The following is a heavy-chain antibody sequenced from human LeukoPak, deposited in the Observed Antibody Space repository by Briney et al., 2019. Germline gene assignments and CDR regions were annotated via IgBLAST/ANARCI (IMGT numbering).Heavy chain of an antibody. J-gene: IGHJ4*02. V-gene: IGHV3-15*07. CDR3: TTPRGIPN. Sequence: GGSLRLSCAASGFTLSNVWMNWVRQAPGKGLEWVGRIKSKTDGGTTDYAAPVKGRFTVSRDESENMIYLEMNSLKIEDTAVYYCTTPRGIPNWGQGTLVTVSS. CDR2: IKSKTDGGTT. CDR1: GFTLSNVW. D-gene: IGHD2-21*01.